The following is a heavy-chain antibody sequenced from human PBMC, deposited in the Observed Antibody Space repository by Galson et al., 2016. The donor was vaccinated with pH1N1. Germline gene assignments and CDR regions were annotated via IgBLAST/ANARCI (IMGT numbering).Heavy chain of an antibody. D-gene: IGHD4-11*01. J-gene: IGHJ4*02. CDR1: GYTFTKYW. CDR3: ARRETTVGPDY. V-gene: IGHV5-51*03. CDR2: IYPGDSET. Sequence: QSGAEVKKPGESLKISCKGSGYTFTKYWIAWVRQMPGKGLEWMGSIYPGDSETRYSPSFQGQVTISADRSISTAYFQLTSLKASDTAMYYCARRETTVGPDYWGQGTLVIVSS.